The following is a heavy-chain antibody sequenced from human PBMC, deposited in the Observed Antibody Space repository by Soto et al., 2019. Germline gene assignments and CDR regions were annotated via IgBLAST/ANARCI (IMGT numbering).Heavy chain of an antibody. Sequence: ASVKVSCKASGYTFTSYGISWVRQAPGQGLEWMGWISAYNGNTNYAQKLQGRVTMTTDTSTSTAYMELRSLRSDDTAVYYCARGSPYSGSHESSFDLWGRGTLVTASS. CDR1: GYTFTSYG. J-gene: IGHJ2*01. CDR2: ISAYNGNT. CDR3: ARGSPYSGSHESSFDL. V-gene: IGHV1-18*04. D-gene: IGHD1-26*01.